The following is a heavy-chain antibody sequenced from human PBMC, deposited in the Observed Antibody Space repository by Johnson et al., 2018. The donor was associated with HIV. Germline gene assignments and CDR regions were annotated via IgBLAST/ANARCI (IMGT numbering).Heavy chain of an antibody. CDR1: GFTFSSYG. J-gene: IGHJ3*02. CDR2: ISYDGSNK. D-gene: IGHD4-17*01. V-gene: IGHV3-30*18. Sequence: VQLVESGGGVVQPGRSLRLSCAASGFTFSSYGIHWVRQAPGKGLEWVAVISYDGSNKYYADSVKGRFTISRDRSKNTVSLQMNSLRVEDTAVYYCAKDIATTTDAFDIWGQGTMVTVSS. CDR3: AKDIATTTDAFDI.